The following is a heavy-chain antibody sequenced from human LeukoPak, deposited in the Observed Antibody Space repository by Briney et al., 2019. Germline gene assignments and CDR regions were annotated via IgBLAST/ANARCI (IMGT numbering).Heavy chain of an antibody. D-gene: IGHD3-10*01. V-gene: IGHV3-23*01. CDR1: GFTFSSYA. J-gene: IGHJ4*02. CDR2: FSGSGGST. CDR3: AKGGFATMVRGVFDY. Sequence: GGSLRLSCAASGFTFSSYAMSWVRQAPGKGLEWVSSFSGSGGSTYYADSLKGRFTISRDNSKNTLYLQMNSLRAEDTAVYYCAKGGFATMVRGVFDYWGQGTLVTVSS.